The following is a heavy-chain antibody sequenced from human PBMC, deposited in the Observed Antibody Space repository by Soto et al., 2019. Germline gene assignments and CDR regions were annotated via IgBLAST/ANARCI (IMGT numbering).Heavy chain of an antibody. D-gene: IGHD2-2*01. V-gene: IGHV4-39*01. CDR3: ARHDDASRFINGFDI. Sequence: QLQLQDSGPGLVKPSETLSLTCTVSGGSISSSSRYWGWIRQPPGKRLEWIGSISYSGTTYFHPSLQSRVTISADTSKNQFSLKLSSVTAADTAIYYCARHDDASRFINGFDIWGQGTKVTVSS. CDR2: ISYSGTT. J-gene: IGHJ3*02. CDR1: GGSISSSSRY.